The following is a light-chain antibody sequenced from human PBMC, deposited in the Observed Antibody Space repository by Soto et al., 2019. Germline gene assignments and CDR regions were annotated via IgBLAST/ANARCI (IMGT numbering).Light chain of an antibody. J-gene: IGLJ2*01. V-gene: IGLV2-23*01. CDR2: EGS. CDR1: SSDVGSFDL. CDR3: CSYAGSSTWI. Sequence: QSALTQPASVSGSPGQSITISCTGTSSDVGSFDLVSWYQQHPGKAPKLILYEGSKRPSGVSNRFSGSKSGNTASLTISGLQPEDEGDYHCCSYAGSSTWIFGGGTKLTVL.